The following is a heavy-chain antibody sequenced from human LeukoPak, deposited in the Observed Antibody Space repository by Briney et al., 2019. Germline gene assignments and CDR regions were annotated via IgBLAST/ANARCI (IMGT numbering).Heavy chain of an antibody. CDR3: ARDLQGRISLGGGFDY. CDR1: GFTFSSYA. D-gene: IGHD2/OR15-2a*01. CDR2: ISSNGGST. Sequence: PGGSLRLSCAASGFTFSSYAMHWVRQAPGKGLEYVSAISSNGGSTYYANSVKGRFTISRDNSKNTLYLQMGSLRAEDMAVYYCARDLQGRISLGGGFDYWGQGTLVTVSS. J-gene: IGHJ4*02. V-gene: IGHV3-64*01.